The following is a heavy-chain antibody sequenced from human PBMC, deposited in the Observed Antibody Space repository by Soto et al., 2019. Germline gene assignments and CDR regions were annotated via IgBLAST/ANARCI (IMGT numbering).Heavy chain of an antibody. CDR2: FDPEDGET. V-gene: IGHV1-24*01. CDR3: ATGEQWLVIDY. Sequence: ASVKVSCKASGGTFSSYAISWVRQAPGKGLEWMGGFDPEDGETIYAQKFQGRVTMTEDTSTDTAYMELSSLRSEDTAVYYCATGEQWLVIDYWGQGTLVTVSS. D-gene: IGHD6-19*01. CDR1: GGTFSSYA. J-gene: IGHJ4*02.